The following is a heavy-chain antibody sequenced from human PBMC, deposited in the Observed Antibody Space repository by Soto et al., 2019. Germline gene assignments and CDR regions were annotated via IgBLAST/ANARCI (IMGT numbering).Heavy chain of an antibody. J-gene: IGHJ4*02. V-gene: IGHV3-30-3*01. D-gene: IGHD1-26*01. CDR1: GFTFSSYA. CDR3: ARAHGSSPQGYFDY. Sequence: GGSLRLSCAASGFTFSSYAMHWVRQAPGKGLEWVAVISYDGSNKYYADSVKGRFTISRDNSKNTLYLQMNSLRAEDTAVYYCARAHGSSPQGYFDYWGQGTLVTVSS. CDR2: ISYDGSNK.